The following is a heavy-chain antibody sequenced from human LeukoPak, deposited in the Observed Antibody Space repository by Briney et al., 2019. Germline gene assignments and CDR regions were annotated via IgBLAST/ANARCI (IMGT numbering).Heavy chain of an antibody. CDR1: GFIFSSYW. Sequence: PGGSLRLSCTASGFIFSSYWMHWVRQAPGKGLVWLSRINSDGNITTYADSVSGRFTISRDNAKNTLYLQMSSLRVDDTAVYFCARRGLVPAFDIWGQGTVVSVTS. V-gene: IGHV3-74*01. J-gene: IGHJ3*02. CDR2: INSDGNIT. CDR3: ARRGLVPAFDI. D-gene: IGHD3-10*02.